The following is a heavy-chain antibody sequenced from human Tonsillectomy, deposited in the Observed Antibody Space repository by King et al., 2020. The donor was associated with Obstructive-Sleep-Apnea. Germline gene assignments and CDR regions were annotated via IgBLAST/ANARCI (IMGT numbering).Heavy chain of an antibody. V-gene: IGHV4-39*07. CDR2: IYYSGST. J-gene: IGHJ4*02. CDR3: ARDREKTMVRGVSDY. CDR1: GGSISSSSYY. D-gene: IGHD3-10*01. Sequence: QLQESGPGLVKPSETLSLTCTVSGGSISSSSYYWGWIRQPPGKGLECIGSIYYSGSTYYNPSLNSRVTISVDTSKNQFSLKLSSVTAADTAVYYCARDREKTMVRGVSDYWGQGTLVTVSS.